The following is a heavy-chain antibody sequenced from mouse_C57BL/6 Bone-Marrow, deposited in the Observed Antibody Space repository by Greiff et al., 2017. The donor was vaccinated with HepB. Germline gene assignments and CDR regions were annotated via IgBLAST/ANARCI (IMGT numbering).Heavy chain of an antibody. CDR1: GYTFTSYW. CDR3: ARGGVKGWFAY. Sequence: QVQLQQPGAELVKPGASVKMSCKASGYTFTSYWMHWVKQRPGQGLEWIGMIHPNSGSTNYNEKFKSKATLTVDKSSSTAYMQLSSLTSEDSAVYYCARGGVKGWFAYWGQGTLVTVSA. CDR2: IHPNSGST. D-gene: IGHD2-2*01. J-gene: IGHJ3*01. V-gene: IGHV1-64*01.